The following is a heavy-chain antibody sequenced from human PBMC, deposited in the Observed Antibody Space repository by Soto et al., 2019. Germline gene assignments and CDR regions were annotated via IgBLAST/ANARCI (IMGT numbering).Heavy chain of an antibody. CDR3: ARGSYYYDSSGYYHY. Sequence: PSETLSRTYAIFGGAVSSNKWCSWVRQPPGKGLEWIGYIYYSGSTYYNPSLKSRVTISVDTSKNQFSLKLSSVTAADTAVYYCARGSYYYDSSGYYHYWGQG. J-gene: IGHJ4*02. V-gene: IGHV4-30-4*02. D-gene: IGHD3-22*01. CDR1: GGAVSSNKW. CDR2: IYYSGST.